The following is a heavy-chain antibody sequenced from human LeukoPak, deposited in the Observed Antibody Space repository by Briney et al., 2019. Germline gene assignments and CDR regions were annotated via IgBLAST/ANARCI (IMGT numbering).Heavy chain of an antibody. V-gene: IGHV3-23*01. CDR3: AKDREGGYCSGGSCSFDY. Sequence: PGGSLRLSCAASGFTFSDYYMSWVRQAPGKGLEWVSGIRDSGGSTFYADSVKGRFTISRDNSKNTLSVQMNSLRAEDMAVYYCAKDREGGYCSGGSCSFDYWGQGTLVTVSS. J-gene: IGHJ4*02. CDR2: IRDSGGST. CDR1: GFTFSDYY. D-gene: IGHD2-15*01.